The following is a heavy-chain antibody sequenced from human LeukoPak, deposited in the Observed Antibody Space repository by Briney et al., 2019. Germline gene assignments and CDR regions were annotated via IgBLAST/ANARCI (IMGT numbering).Heavy chain of an antibody. Sequence: PSQTLSLTCTVPGGSISSGGYSWSWIRQHPGKGLEWIGYIYYSGSTYYNPSLKSRVTISVDTSKNQFSLKLSSVTAADTAVYYCARVEGDFWSGSHAFDIWGQGTMVTVSS. CDR1: GGSISSGGYS. CDR3: ARVEGDFWSGSHAFDI. D-gene: IGHD3-3*01. J-gene: IGHJ3*02. CDR2: IYYSGST. V-gene: IGHV4-31*03.